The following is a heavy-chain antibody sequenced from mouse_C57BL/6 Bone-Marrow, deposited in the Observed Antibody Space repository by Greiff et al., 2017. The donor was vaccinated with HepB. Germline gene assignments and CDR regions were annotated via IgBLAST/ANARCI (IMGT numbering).Heavy chain of an antibody. V-gene: IGHV5-4*01. D-gene: IGHD1-1*01. J-gene: IGHJ4*01. CDR1: GFTFSSYA. Sequence: EVQLVESGGGLVKPGGSLKLSCAASGFTFSSYAMSWVRQTPEKRLEWVATISDGGSYTYYPDNVKGRFTISRDNAKNNLYLQMSHLKSEDTAMYYCARDYGSSYVAMDYWGQGTSVTVSS. CDR2: ISDGGSYT. CDR3: ARDYGSSYVAMDY.